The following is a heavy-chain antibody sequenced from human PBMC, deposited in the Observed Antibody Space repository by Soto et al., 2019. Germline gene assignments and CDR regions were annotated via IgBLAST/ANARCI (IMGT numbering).Heavy chain of an antibody. CDR3: VRDYLLTGFDT. J-gene: IGHJ5*02. CDR1: NGSISTYY. Sequence: QVQLQESGPRLIQPSETLSLTCSVSNGSISTYYWTWVRQPPGKGLEWIGYVYYSGSTNYNPSLKSRVEMSVDTSKNQFSLELKSVTAADTATYYCVRDYLLTGFDTWGQGTLVTVSA. V-gene: IGHV4-59*01. CDR2: VYYSGST. D-gene: IGHD3-9*01.